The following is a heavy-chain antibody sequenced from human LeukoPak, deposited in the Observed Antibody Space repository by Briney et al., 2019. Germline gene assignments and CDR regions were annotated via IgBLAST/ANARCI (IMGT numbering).Heavy chain of an antibody. CDR2: LNPNTGDT. CDR1: GYTFTIHY. Sequence: ASVKVSCKASGYTFTIHYLHWVRQAPGQGLEWMGWLNPNTGDTLYIQKFQGRVTMTGDTSISTAYMELSRLMSDDTAVYYCARIGLKTTGYYRLDYWGQGTLVTVSS. CDR3: ARIGLKTTGYYRLDY. D-gene: IGHD3-9*01. J-gene: IGHJ4*02. V-gene: IGHV1-2*02.